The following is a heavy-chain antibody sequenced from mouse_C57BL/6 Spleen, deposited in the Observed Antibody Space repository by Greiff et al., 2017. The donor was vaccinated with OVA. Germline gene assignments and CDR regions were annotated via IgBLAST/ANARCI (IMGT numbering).Heavy chain of an antibody. CDR3: ARRDGSSYVAMDY. CDR1: GYTFTSYW. CDR2: IDPSDSYT. J-gene: IGHJ4*01. V-gene: IGHV1-59*01. Sequence: QVQLQQPGAELVRPGTSVKLSCKASGYTFTSYWMHWVKQRPGQGLEWIGVIDPSDSYTNYNQKFKGKATLTVDTSSSTAYMQLSSLTSEDSAVYYCARRDGSSYVAMDYWGQGTSVTVSS. D-gene: IGHD1-1*01.